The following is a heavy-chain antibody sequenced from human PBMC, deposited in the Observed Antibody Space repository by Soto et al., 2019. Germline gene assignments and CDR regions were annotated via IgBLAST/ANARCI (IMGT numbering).Heavy chain of an antibody. D-gene: IGHD2-2*01. CDR3: ARVTLGLSSRIDY. J-gene: IGHJ4*02. CDR1: GFTFSSYS. CDR2: ISSSSSYI. V-gene: IGHV3-21*01. Sequence: GGSLRLSCAASGFTFSSYSMNWVRQAPGKGLEWVSSISSSSSYIYYADSVKGRFTISRDNAKNSLYLQMNSLRAEDTAVYYCARVTLGLSSRIDYWGQGTLVTVSS.